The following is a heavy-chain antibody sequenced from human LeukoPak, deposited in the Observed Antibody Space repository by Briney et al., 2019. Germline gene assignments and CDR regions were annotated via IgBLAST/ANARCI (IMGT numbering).Heavy chain of an antibody. CDR1: GGSIDSSAYY. Sequence: PSETLSLTCTVSGGSIDSSAYYWGWIRQPPGKGLEWIGYIYYSGSTNYNPSLKSRVTISVDTSKNQFSLKLSSVTAADTAVYYCARRKPGSSSWPFDYWGQGTLVTVSS. CDR2: IYYSGST. J-gene: IGHJ4*02. D-gene: IGHD6-13*01. V-gene: IGHV4-61*05. CDR3: ARRKPGSSSWPFDY.